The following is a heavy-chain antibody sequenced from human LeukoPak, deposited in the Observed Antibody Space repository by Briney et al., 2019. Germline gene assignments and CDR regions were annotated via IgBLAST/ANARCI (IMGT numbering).Heavy chain of an antibody. V-gene: IGHV1-69*06. CDR2: IIPIFGTA. Sequence: RASVKVSCKASGGSFNTYAITWVRQAPGQGLEWMGGIIPIFGTANYAQKFQGRVTITADTSTSTVYMELSSLRSEDTAIYYCARDHWTRVGVAGSEADNWFDPWGQGTLVTVSS. CDR1: GGSFNTYA. J-gene: IGHJ5*02. CDR3: ARDHWTRVGVAGSEADNWFDP. D-gene: IGHD6-19*01.